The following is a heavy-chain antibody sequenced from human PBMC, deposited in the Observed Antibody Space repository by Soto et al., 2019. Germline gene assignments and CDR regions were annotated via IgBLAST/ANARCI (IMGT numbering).Heavy chain of an antibody. CDR3: ARLLRSSSDYYYYGMDV. D-gene: IGHD6-6*01. CDR1: GGTFSSYA. Sequence: QVQLVQSGAEVKKPGSSVKVSCKASGGTFSSYAISWVRQAPGQGLEWMGGIIPIFGTANYAQKFQGRVTITADESTSTAYMELSSLRSEDTAVYYCARLLRSSSDYYYYGMDVWGQGTTVTVSS. V-gene: IGHV1-69*01. J-gene: IGHJ6*02. CDR2: IIPIFGTA.